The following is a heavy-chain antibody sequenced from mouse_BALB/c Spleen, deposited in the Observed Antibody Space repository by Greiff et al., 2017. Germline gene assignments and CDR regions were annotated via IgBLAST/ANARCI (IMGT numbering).Heavy chain of an antibody. D-gene: IGHD1-1*01. J-gene: IGHJ3*01. Sequence: VQLQQPGAELVKPGASVKLSCKASGYTFTSYYMYWVKQRPGQGLEWIGGINPSNGGTNFNEKFKSKATLTVDKSSSTAYMQLSSLTSEDSAVYYCARKGSSYFAYWGQGTLVTVSA. CDR3: ARKGSSYFAY. CDR1: GYTFTSYY. V-gene: IGHV1S81*02. CDR2: INPSNGGT.